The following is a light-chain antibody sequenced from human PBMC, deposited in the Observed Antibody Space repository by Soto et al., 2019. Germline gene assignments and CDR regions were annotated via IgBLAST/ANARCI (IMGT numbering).Light chain of an antibody. J-gene: IGKJ2*01. CDR1: QSVSNY. Sequence: EIVLTQSPATLSLSPGERATLSCRASQSVSNYLTWYQQKPGQAPRLLIYDASNRATGIPAGFSGSGSGTGFTLTISGLEPEDFAIYYCQQHSNWPPKDTFGQGTKLEIK. V-gene: IGKV3-11*01. CDR2: DAS. CDR3: QQHSNWPPKDT.